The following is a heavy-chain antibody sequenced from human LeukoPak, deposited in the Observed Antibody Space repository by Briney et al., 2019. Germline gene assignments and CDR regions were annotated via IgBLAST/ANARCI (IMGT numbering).Heavy chain of an antibody. V-gene: IGHV3-23*01. CDR1: GFTFSSYA. Sequence: PGGSLRLSCAASGFTFSSYAMSWVRQAPGKGLEWVSAISGSGGSTYYADSVKGRFTISRDNSKNTLYLQMNNLRAEDTAIYYCTRDRFYAMDAWGQGTTVTVSS. CDR3: TRDRFYAMDA. J-gene: IGHJ6*02. CDR2: ISGSGGST.